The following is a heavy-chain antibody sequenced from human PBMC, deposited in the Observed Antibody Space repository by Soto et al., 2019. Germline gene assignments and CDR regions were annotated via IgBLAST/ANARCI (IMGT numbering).Heavy chain of an antibody. CDR2: ISGSGGST. Sequence: GGSLRLSCAASGFTFSSYAMSWVRQAPGKGLEWVSAISGSGGSTYYADSVKGRFTISRDNSKNTLYLQMNSLRAEDTAVYYFASREVITIFGVVTYGMDVWGQGTTVTVSS. CDR3: ASREVITIFGVVTYGMDV. CDR1: GFTFSSYA. V-gene: IGHV3-23*01. J-gene: IGHJ6*02. D-gene: IGHD3-3*01.